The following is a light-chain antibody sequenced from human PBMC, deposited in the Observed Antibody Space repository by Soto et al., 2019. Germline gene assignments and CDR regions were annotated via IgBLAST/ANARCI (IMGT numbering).Light chain of an antibody. CDR3: KQYNNWRPEVT. J-gene: IGKJ3*01. Sequence: ELVMTQSPATLSVSPGEGATLSCRASQSVGSNLAWYQHKPGQAPRLLIYGASTRATDIPARFSGSGSGTEFTLTISSLQSEDFALYYCKQYNNWRPEVTFGPGTKVYVK. CDR1: QSVGSN. V-gene: IGKV3-15*01. CDR2: GAS.